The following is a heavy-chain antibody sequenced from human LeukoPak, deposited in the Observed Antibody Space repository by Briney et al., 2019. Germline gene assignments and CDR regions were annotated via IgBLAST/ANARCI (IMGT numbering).Heavy chain of an antibody. D-gene: IGHD2-15*01. CDR3: ARQEYCSGGSCYTWFDP. CDR2: IYPADSDI. V-gene: IGHV5-51*01. CDR1: GSSITNYW. Sequence: GASLQISCQGSGSSITNYWIGWVRQLPGKGLEWMGIIYPADSDIRYSPSFQGQVTISADKSISTAYLQWSSLKASDTAMYYCARQEYCSGGSCYTWFDPWGQGTLVTVSS. J-gene: IGHJ5*02.